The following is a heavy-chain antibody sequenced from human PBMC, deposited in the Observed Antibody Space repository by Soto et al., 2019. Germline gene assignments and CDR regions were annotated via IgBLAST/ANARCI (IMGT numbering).Heavy chain of an antibody. D-gene: IGHD2-15*01. CDR3: ARGYCSGGSCYSEYFQH. J-gene: IGHJ1*01. Sequence: SETLSLTCAVSGGSISSGGYSWSWIRQPPGKGLEWIGYIYHSGSTYYNPSLKSRVTISVDRSKNQFSLKLSSVTAADTAVYYCARGYCSGGSCYSEYFQHWGQGTLVTVSS. CDR2: IYHSGST. CDR1: GGSISSGGYS. V-gene: IGHV4-30-2*01.